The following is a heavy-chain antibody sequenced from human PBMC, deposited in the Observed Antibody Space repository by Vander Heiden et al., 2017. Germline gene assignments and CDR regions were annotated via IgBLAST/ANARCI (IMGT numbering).Heavy chain of an antibody. V-gene: IGHV3-33*01. Sequence: QVQVVESGGGVVQPGRSLRLSCVASGFTFSSYGMHWVRQAPGKGLEWVAIIWPDGSDKYYADSVKGRVTISRDNARNKVNLQMNSLTAEDTAMYYCARDGAYNSGSYSNGMDVWGQGTTVTVSS. CDR1: GFTFSSYG. J-gene: IGHJ6*02. D-gene: IGHD3-10*01. CDR3: ARDGAYNSGSYSNGMDV. CDR2: IWPDGSDK.